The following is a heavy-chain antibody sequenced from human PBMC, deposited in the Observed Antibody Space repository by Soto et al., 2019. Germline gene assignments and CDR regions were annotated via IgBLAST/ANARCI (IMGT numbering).Heavy chain of an antibody. D-gene: IGHD6-19*01. CDR3: ARGYSSGWEIFDY. Sequence: PSETLSLTCTVSGGSISSYYWCWIRQPPGKGLEWIGYIYYSGSTNYNPSLKSRVTISVDTSKNQFSLKLSAVTAADTAVYYCARGYSSGWEIFDYWGQGTLVTVSS. CDR2: IYYSGST. J-gene: IGHJ4*03. CDR1: GGSISSYY. V-gene: IGHV4-59*01.